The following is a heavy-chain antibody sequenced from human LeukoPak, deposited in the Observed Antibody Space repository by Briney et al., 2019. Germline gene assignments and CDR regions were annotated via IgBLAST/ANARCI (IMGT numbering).Heavy chain of an antibody. Sequence: PGGSLRLSCAASGFTVSSNYMSWVRQAPGKGLEWVSVIGGSNGITFYVGSVKGRFTISRDNSKDTLYLQMNSLRAEDTAVYYCARNENSGWGYFDYSGQGTLVTVSS. CDR2: IGGSNGIT. D-gene: IGHD5-12*01. CDR1: GFTVSSNY. V-gene: IGHV3-53*01. J-gene: IGHJ4*02. CDR3: ARNENSGWGYFDY.